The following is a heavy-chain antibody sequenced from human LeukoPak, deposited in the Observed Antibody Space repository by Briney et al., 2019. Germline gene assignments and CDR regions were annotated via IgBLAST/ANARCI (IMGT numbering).Heavy chain of an antibody. J-gene: IGHJ4*02. V-gene: IGHV2-5*01. CDR3: AHTYDFWSGYFDY. CDR2: NKWNEEK. D-gene: IGHD3-3*01. Sequence: ESGPTLAHPTPAHTLTCTFYGWSRRTSGGGVGWMRQPPGKGLEGLELNKWNEEKSYIPAQKSRITITKDTSKTQVVLTMTNMDPVDTATYYCAHTYDFWSGYFDYWGQGTLVTVSS. CDR1: GWSRRTSGGG.